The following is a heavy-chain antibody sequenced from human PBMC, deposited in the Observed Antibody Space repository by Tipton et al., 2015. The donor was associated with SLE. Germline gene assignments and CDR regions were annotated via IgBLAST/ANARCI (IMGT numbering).Heavy chain of an antibody. CDR2: INHGGST. CDR1: GFSFRSYE. Sequence: LRLSCAASGFSFRSYEMNWVRQPPGKGLEWIGEINHGGSTNYNPSLKSRVTISVDTSKNQFSLKLRSVTAADTAVYYCAQAHLWGSYRYASDIWGQGTMVTVSS. D-gene: IGHD3-16*02. V-gene: IGHV4-34*08. CDR3: AQAHLWGSYRYASDI. J-gene: IGHJ3*02.